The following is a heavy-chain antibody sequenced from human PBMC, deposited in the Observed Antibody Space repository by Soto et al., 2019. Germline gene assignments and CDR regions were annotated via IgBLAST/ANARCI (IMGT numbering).Heavy chain of an antibody. D-gene: IGHD1-26*01. CDR2: IYSSGRT. J-gene: IGHJ4*02. CDR1: GGSVNSDDYY. CDR3: AREYSNSPEAFDS. V-gene: IGHV4-61*08. Sequence: QVQLQESGPGLVKPSETLSLTCTVSGGSVNSDDYYWSWIRQPPGKGLEWIGYIYSSGRTNYNPSLMSRCTISLDTSRNQFSLTLSSVTAADTAVFFCAREYSNSPEAFDSWGQGTLVTVSS.